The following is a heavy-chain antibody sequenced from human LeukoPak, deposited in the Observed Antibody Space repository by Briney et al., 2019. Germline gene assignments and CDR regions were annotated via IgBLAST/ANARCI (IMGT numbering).Heavy chain of an antibody. J-gene: IGHJ6*02. V-gene: IGHV4-39*02. CDR2: IYYGGGT. CDR1: GGSISSSSCH. CDR3: ARDRIVGVEWPVDV. Sequence: PSETLSLTCTVSGGSISSSSCHWGWIRQSPGKGLEWIGNIYYGGGTYYNPSLQSRVTISVDTSKNQFSLKLGSVTAADTAVYYCARDRIVGVEWPVDVWGQGTAVTVSS. D-gene: IGHD1-26*01.